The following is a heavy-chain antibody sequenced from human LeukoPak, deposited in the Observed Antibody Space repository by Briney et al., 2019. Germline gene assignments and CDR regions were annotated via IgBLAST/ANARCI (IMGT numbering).Heavy chain of an antibody. D-gene: IGHD5-24*01. V-gene: IGHV5-51*01. CDR2: IYPGDSDT. CDR1: GYSFTNYW. J-gene: IGHJ4*02. Sequence: GESLKISCKGSGYSFTNYWIAWVRQMPGKGLEWMGIIYPGDSDTRYSPSFQGQVTILADKSISTAYLQWRSLKASDTAIYFCARCRDGYNYLADYWGQGTLVTVSS. CDR3: ARCRDGYNYLADY.